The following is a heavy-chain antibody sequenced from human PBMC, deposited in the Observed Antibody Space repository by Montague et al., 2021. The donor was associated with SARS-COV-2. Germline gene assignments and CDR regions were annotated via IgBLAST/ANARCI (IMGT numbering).Heavy chain of an antibody. V-gene: IGHV4-59*01. D-gene: IGHD6-19*01. Sequence: SETLSLTCTVSGGSISSYYWSWIRQPPGKGLEWIAYIHYSGRTNFNPSLRSRVTMSVDTSKSQFSLKLSSVTAADTAVYYCARTGYSSGWHSFDYWGQGTLVTVSS. CDR3: ARTGYSSGWHSFDY. CDR1: GGSISSYY. J-gene: IGHJ4*02. CDR2: IHYSGRT.